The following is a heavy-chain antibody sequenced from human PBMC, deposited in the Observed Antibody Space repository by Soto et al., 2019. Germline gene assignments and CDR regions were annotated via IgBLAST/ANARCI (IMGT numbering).Heavy chain of an antibody. V-gene: IGHV4-59*01. D-gene: IGHD3-10*01. Sequence: SETLSLTCTVSGGSTSSYYWSWIRQPPGKGLEGIGYIYYSGSTNYNPSLKSRVTISVDTSKNQFSLKLSSVTAADTAVYYCARVSGGPPLHRSHSGSYPLHYYGMDVWGQGTTVTVSS. J-gene: IGHJ6*02. CDR1: GGSTSSYY. CDR2: IYYSGST. CDR3: ARVSGGPPLHRSHSGSYPLHYYGMDV.